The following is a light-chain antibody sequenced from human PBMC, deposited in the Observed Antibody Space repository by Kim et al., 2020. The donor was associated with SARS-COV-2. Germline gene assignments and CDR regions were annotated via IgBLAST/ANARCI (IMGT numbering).Light chain of an antibody. V-gene: IGKV1-13*02. Sequence: AIQLTQSPSSLSASVGDRVTITCRASQGISSSLAWYQQKPGKATKLLIYDASTLQSGVPSRFSGSGSGTEFTLTISSLQPEDFATYYCQEYNSNPFTFGQGTKVDIK. CDR3: QEYNSNPFT. J-gene: IGKJ1*01. CDR2: DAS. CDR1: QGISSS.